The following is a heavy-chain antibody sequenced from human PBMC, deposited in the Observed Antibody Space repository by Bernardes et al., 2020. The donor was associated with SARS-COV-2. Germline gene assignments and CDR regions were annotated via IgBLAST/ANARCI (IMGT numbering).Heavy chain of an antibody. J-gene: IGHJ6*02. Sequence: SVKVSCKASGGTFSSYAISRVRQAPGQGLAWMGRIIPIFGTANYAQQFQGRVTITADESTSTAYMELSSLRSEDTAVYYCARGGGWLQHPDYYGMDVWGQGTTVTVSS. D-gene: IGHD5-12*01. V-gene: IGHV1-69*13. CDR1: GGTFSSYA. CDR3: ARGGGWLQHPDYYGMDV. CDR2: IIPIFGTA.